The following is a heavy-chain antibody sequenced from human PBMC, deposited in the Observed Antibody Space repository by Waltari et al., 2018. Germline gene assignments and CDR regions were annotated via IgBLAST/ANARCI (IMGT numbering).Heavy chain of an antibody. CDR1: GDSISSYY. J-gene: IGHJ4*02. Sequence: QVQLQESGPGLVKPSETLSLTCTVSGDSISSYYWSWIRQPAGKGLEWVGRIYTSGSTNYSPSLKSRVTMSVDTSKNQFSLKLSSVTAADTAVYYCARDLAVSETLDWWGQGTLVTVSS. CDR3: ARDLAVSETLDW. V-gene: IGHV4-4*07. CDR2: IYTSGST. D-gene: IGHD2-8*01.